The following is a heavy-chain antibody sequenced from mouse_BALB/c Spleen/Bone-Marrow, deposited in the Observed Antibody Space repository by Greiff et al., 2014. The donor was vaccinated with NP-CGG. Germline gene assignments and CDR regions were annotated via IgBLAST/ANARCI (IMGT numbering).Heavy chain of an antibody. V-gene: IGHV2-9*02. CDR2: IWAGGST. D-gene: IGHD2-2*01. Sequence: VQLVESGPGLVAPSQSLSITCTVSGFSLTSYGVHWVRQPPGKGLEWLGVIWAGGSTNYNSALMSRLSISKDNSKSQVFLKINSLQTDDTAMYYCARDWLRRAMDYWGQGTSVTVSS. CDR1: GFSLTSYG. J-gene: IGHJ4*01. CDR3: ARDWLRRAMDY.